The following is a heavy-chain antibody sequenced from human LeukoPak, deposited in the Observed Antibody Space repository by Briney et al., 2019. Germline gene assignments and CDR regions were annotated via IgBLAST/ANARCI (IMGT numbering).Heavy chain of an antibody. CDR3: AGWGGLAYCGGDCYSSYAWFDP. V-gene: IGHV1-3*01. Sequence: ASVKVSCKASGYTFTSYGISWVRQAPGQGLEWMGWINAGNGNTKYSQKFQGRVTITRDTSASTAYMELSSLRSEDTAVYYCAGWGGLAYCGGDCYSSYAWFDPWGQGTLVTVSS. J-gene: IGHJ5*02. CDR1: GYTFTSYG. CDR2: INAGNGNT. D-gene: IGHD2-21*02.